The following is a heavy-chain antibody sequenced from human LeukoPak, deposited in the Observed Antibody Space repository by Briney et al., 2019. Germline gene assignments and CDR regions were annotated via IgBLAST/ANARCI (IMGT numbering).Heavy chain of an antibody. Sequence: SETLSLTCAVYGGSFSGYYWSWIRQPPGKGLEWIGEINHSGSTNYNPSLKSRVTISVDASKNQFSLKLSSVTAADTAVYYCARDSSSWYGGWFDPWGQGTLVTVSS. CDR3: ARDSSSWYGGWFDP. V-gene: IGHV4-34*01. D-gene: IGHD6-13*01. CDR2: INHSGST. CDR1: GGSFSGYY. J-gene: IGHJ5*02.